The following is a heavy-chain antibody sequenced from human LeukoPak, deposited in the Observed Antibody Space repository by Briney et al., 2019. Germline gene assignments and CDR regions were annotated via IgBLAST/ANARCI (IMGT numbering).Heavy chain of an antibody. V-gene: IGHV3-53*01. CDR2: IYSGGTT. CDR3: ASPSSGQSFDI. J-gene: IGHJ3*02. Sequence: GGSLRLSCAASGFTVSSNYTSWVRQAPGKGLDWVSIIYSGGTTYYADSVKGRFTISRDKSKNTLYLQMNSLRAEDTAVYYCASPSSGQSFDIWGQGTMVTVSS. D-gene: IGHD3-22*01. CDR1: GFTVSSNY.